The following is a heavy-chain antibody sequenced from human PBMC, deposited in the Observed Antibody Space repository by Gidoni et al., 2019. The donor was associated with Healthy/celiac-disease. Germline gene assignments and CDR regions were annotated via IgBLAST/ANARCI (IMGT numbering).Heavy chain of an antibody. CDR1: GFSLSNARMG. J-gene: IGHJ3*02. V-gene: IGHV2-26*01. D-gene: IGHD2-21*02. CDR3: ARWYGGNSYIAFDI. CDR2: IFSNDEK. Sequence: QVTLKESGPVLVKPTEPPTPTCTVSGFSLSNARMGVSWIRQPPGKALEWLAHIFSNDEKSYSTSLKSRLTISKDTSKSQVVLTMTNMDPVDTATYYCARWYGGNSYIAFDIWGQGTMVTVSS.